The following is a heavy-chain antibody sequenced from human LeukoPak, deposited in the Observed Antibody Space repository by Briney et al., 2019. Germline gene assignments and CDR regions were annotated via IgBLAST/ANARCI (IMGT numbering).Heavy chain of an antibody. CDR2: IYSSGST. CDR3: ARCGGGGYNYDY. Sequence: SETLSLTCTVSGGSISSYYWSWIRQPPGKGLEWIGYIYSSGSTNYNSSLKSRVTISVDTSKNQFSLSLSSVTAADTAVYYCARCGGGGYNYDYWGQGTLVTVSS. D-gene: IGHD5-24*01. V-gene: IGHV4-59*08. CDR1: GGSISSYY. J-gene: IGHJ4*02.